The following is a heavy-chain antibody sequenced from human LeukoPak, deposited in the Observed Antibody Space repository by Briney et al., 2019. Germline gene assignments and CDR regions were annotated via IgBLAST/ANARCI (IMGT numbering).Heavy chain of an antibody. Sequence: GPVKVSCKASGYTLTGYYMHWVRQAPGQGLEWMGWINPNSGGTNYAQKFQGRVTMTRDTSISTAYMELSRLRSDDTAVYYCARARGKSYDDYWGQGTLVTVSS. D-gene: IGHD5-12*01. J-gene: IGHJ4*02. V-gene: IGHV1-2*02. CDR2: INPNSGGT. CDR1: GYTLTGYY. CDR3: ARARGKSYDDY.